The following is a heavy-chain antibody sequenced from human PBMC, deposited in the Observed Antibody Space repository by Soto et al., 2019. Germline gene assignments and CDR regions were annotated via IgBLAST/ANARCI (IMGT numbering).Heavy chain of an antibody. J-gene: IGHJ4*02. V-gene: IGHV4-59*01. CDR2: IYYSGDT. CDR3: ASPNPQRGSGFLFDY. D-gene: IGHD2-21*01. CDR1: GDFISNNY. Sequence: PSETLSLTCTVSGDFISNNYWNWIRQPPGKGLEWIGYIYYSGDTRYNPSLKSRVTMSVDTSKNQFSLNLASVTAADTAVYYCASPNPQRGSGFLFDYWGQGTLVTVSS.